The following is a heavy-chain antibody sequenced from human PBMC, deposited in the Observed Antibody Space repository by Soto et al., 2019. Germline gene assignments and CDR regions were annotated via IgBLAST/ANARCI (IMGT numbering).Heavy chain of an antibody. D-gene: IGHD1-26*01. Sequence: QMQLVQSGPEVKKPGTSLKVSCKASGFTLSSSAVQWVRQARGQGLEWIGWIVVGSDDTNYAQKFKERVTITRDMSTSTVYMELTSLRSEDTTTYYCAAAILGQPPYFYGMDVWRQGTPVTVSS. CDR3: AAAILGQPPYFYGMDV. CDR2: IVVGSDDT. V-gene: IGHV1-58*01. CDR1: GFTLSSSA. J-gene: IGHJ6*02.